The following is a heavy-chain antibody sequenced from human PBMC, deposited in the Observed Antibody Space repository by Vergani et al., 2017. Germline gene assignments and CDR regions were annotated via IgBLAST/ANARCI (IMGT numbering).Heavy chain of an antibody. V-gene: IGHV3-23*01. CDR3: AKVLVPAAIQYYYYYYYMDV. D-gene: IGHD2-2*02. J-gene: IGHJ6*03. CDR1: GFTFSACP. Sequence: EVQLLQSGGGVIQPGGSVRLSCAASGFTFSACPMTWVRQAPGKGLEWVSAISGSGGSTYYADSVKGRFTISRDNSKNTLYLQMNSLRAEDTAVYYCAKVLVPAAIQYYYYYYYMDVWGKGTTVTVSS. CDR2: ISGSGGST.